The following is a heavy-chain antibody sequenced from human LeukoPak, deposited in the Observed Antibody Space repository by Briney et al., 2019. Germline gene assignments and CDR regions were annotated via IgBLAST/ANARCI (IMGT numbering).Heavy chain of an antibody. J-gene: IGHJ4*02. CDR1: GFTFSAYS. Sequence: GGSLRLSCAASGFTFSAYSMNCVRQAPGKGLEWVSYIGSGITTVYYAGSVRGRFTISRDNAKNSLYLQMNSLRDEDTAVYYCARGCSPGTCSPFDYWGQGTLVTVSS. D-gene: IGHD2-15*01. V-gene: IGHV3-48*02. CDR2: IGSGITTV. CDR3: ARGCSPGTCSPFDY.